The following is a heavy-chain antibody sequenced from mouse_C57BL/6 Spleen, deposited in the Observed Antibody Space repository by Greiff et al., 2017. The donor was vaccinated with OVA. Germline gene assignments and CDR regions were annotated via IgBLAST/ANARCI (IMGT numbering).Heavy chain of an antibody. V-gene: IGHV1-19*01. CDR3: ARRESGYSLDY. CDR2: INPYNGGT. D-gene: IGHD3-1*01. J-gene: IGHJ2*01. Sequence: EVQLQQSGPVLVKPGASVKMSCKASGYTFTDSYMNWVKQSHGKSLEWIGVINPYNGGTSYNQKFKGKATLTVDKSSSTAYMELNSLTSEDSAVYYCARRESGYSLDYWGQGTTLTVSS. CDR1: GYTFTDSY.